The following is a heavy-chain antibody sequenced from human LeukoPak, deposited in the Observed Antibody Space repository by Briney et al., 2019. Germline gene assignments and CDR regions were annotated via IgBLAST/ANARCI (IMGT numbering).Heavy chain of an antibody. V-gene: IGHV3-23*01. CDR2: ISGSGGST. D-gene: IGHD2-15*01. CDR3: TKVPGGLVVVAATQGGLDY. CDR1: GFTFSSYA. Sequence: GGSLRLSCAASGFTFSSYAMTWVRQAPGKGLEWVSTISGSGGSTYYADSVKGRFTISRDNSKNTLYLQMNSLRAEDTAVYYCTKVPGGLVVVAATQGGLDYWGQGTLVTVSS. J-gene: IGHJ4*02.